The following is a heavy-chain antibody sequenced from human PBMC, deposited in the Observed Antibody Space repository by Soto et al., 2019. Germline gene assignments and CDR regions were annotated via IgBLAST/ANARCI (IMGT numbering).Heavy chain of an antibody. V-gene: IGHV4-30-4*01. D-gene: IGHD6-19*01. J-gene: IGHJ4*02. Sequence: SETLSLTCTVSGGSISSGDYYWSWIRQPPGKGLEWIGYIYYSGSTYYNPSLKSRVTISVDTSKTQFSLKLSSVTAADTAVYYCARGLVVAGTGPIDYWGQGTLVTVSS. CDR2: IYYSGST. CDR3: ARGLVVAGTGPIDY. CDR1: GGSISSGDYY.